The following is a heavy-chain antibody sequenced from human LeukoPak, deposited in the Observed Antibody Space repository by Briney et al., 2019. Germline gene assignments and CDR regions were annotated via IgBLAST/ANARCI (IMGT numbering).Heavy chain of an antibody. V-gene: IGHV4-59*08. CDR1: GGSFSGYY. CDR3: ARHTSSDIVVVPAAFRTSYYYGMDV. Sequence: SETLSLTCAVYGGSFSGYYWSWIRQPPGKGLEWIGYIYYSGSTNYNPSLKSRVTISVDTSKNQFSLKLSSVTAADTAVYYCARHTSSDIVVVPAAFRTSYYYGMDVWGQGTTVTVSS. D-gene: IGHD2-2*01. J-gene: IGHJ6*02. CDR2: IYYSGST.